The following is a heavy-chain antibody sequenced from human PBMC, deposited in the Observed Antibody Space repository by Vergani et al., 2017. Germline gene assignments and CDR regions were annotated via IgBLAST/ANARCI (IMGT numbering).Heavy chain of an antibody. CDR1: GGSFSSSSYY. J-gene: IGHJ3*02. CDR3: ARHGAYYASFDI. Sequence: QLQLQESGPGLVKPSETLSLTCTVSGGSFSSSSYYWGWIRQPPGKGLEWIGSIYYSGSTYYNPSLKSRVTISVDTSKNQFSLKLSSVTAADTAVYYCARHGAYYASFDIWGQGTMVTVSS. CDR2: IYYSGST. D-gene: IGHD4/OR15-4a*01. V-gene: IGHV4-39*01.